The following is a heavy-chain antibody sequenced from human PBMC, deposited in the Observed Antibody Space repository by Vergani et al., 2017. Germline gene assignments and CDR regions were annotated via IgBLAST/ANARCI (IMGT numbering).Heavy chain of an antibody. D-gene: IGHD2-8*02. CDR3: EKTSTAPGSYYYYYMDV. Sequence: EVQLLESGGGLVQPGGSLRLSCAASGFTFSSYAMSWVRQAPGKGLEWVSAISGSGGSTYYADSVKGRFTISRDNSKNTLYLQMNSLRAEDTAVYYCEKTSTAPGSYYYYYMDVWGKGTTVTVSS. CDR1: GFTFSSYA. J-gene: IGHJ6*03. CDR2: ISGSGGST. V-gene: IGHV3-23*01.